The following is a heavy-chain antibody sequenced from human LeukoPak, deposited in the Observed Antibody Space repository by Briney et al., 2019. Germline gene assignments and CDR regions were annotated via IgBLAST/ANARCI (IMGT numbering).Heavy chain of an antibody. D-gene: IGHD2-15*01. V-gene: IGHV3-15*01. CDR3: AKRRCIVQLGSCYTPSPVDY. J-gene: IGHJ4*02. Sequence: GGSLRLSCAASGFTFSNAWMSWVRQAPGKGLEWVGRIKSKTDGGTTDYAAPVKGRFTISRDDSKNTLYLQMNSLRAEDTAVYYCAKRRCIVQLGSCYTPSPVDYWGQGTLVTVSS. CDR1: GFTFSNAW. CDR2: IKSKTDGGTT.